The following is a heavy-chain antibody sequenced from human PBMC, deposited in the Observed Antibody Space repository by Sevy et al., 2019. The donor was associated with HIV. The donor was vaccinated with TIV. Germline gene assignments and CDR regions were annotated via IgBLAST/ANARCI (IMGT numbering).Heavy chain of an antibody. CDR1: GYTFTSYD. V-gene: IGHV1-8*01. J-gene: IGHJ4*02. CDR3: ARGRRTGIGFDY. Sequence: ASVKVSCKASGYTFTSYDINWVRQATGQGLEWMGWMSPNSGNTDYAQKFQGRVTMTRNTSITTAYMELSSLRSEDTAVYYWARGRRTGIGFDYWGQGTLVTVSS. CDR2: MSPNSGNT. D-gene: IGHD7-27*01.